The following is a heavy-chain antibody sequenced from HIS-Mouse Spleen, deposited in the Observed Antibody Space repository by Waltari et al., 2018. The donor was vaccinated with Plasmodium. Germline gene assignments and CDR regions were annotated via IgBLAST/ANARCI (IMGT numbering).Heavy chain of an antibody. CDR3: ARVLGYKAAAGTFVEYFQH. CDR1: GSTFTGFY. D-gene: IGHD6-13*01. CDR2: INPNSGGT. Sequence: QVQLVQSGAEVKKPGASVQVSCTASGSTFTGFYMHWVRAAPGHGLEWMGWINPNSGGTNYSQKCQGRVTMTRDTSISTAYMELSRLRSDDTAVYYCARVLGYKAAAGTFVEYFQHWGQGTLVTVSS. V-gene: IGHV1-2*02. J-gene: IGHJ1*01.